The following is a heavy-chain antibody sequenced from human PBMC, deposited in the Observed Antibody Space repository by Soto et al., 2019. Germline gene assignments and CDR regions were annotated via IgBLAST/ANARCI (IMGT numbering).Heavy chain of an antibody. CDR2: IYYSGST. Sequence: SETLSLTCTVSGGSLSSGGYYWSWIRQHPGKGLEWIGYIYYSGSTYYNPSLKSRVTISVDTSKNQFSLKLSSATAADTAVYYCARSFWSGSPPDYYYYYGMDVWGQGTTVTVSS. CDR1: GGSLSSGGYY. CDR3: ARSFWSGSPPDYYYYYGMDV. D-gene: IGHD3-3*01. V-gene: IGHV4-31*03. J-gene: IGHJ6*02.